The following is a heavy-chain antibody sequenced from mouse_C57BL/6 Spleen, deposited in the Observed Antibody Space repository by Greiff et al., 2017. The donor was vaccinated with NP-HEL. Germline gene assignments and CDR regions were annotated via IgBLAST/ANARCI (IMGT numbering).Heavy chain of an antibody. Sequence: QVQLQQPGAELVKPGASVKLSCKASGYTFTSYWMHWVKQRPGQGLEWIGMIHPNSGSTNYNEKFKSKATLTVDKSSSTAYMQLSSLTSEDSAVYYCARWHYDYDSAMDYWGQGTSVTVSS. CDR2: IHPNSGST. J-gene: IGHJ4*01. V-gene: IGHV1-64*01. D-gene: IGHD2-4*01. CDR1: GYTFTSYW. CDR3: ARWHYDYDSAMDY.